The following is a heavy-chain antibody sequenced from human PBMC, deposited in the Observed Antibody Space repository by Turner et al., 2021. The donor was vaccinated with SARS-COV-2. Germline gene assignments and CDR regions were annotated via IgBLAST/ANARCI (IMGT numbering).Heavy chain of an antibody. CDR1: GYTFTSYD. V-gene: IGHV1-18*04. CDR2: ISAYNGNT. J-gene: IGHJ3*02. Sequence: QVQLVQSGAEVKKPGASVNVSCMASGYTFTSYDISWVRQAPGQGLEWMGWISAYNGNTNYAQKLQGRVTMTTDTSTSTAYMDLRSLRSGDTAVYYCARDPTTRGYYYSGPRTDAFDIWGQGTMVTVSS. CDR3: ARDPTTRGYYYSGPRTDAFDI. D-gene: IGHD3-22*01.